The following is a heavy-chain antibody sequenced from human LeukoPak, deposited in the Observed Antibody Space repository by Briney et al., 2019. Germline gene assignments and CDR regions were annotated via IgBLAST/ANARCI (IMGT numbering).Heavy chain of an antibody. V-gene: IGHV4-59*08. J-gene: IGHJ4*02. Sequence: PSETLSLTCNVSGGSLSSYYWSWIRQPPGKGLEWIGYVYYSGSTKSNPSLKSRVSISIDTSKNQFSLKVTSMTAADTAVYYCARVRSGYFIDYWGQGTLVTVSS. CDR1: GGSLSSYY. D-gene: IGHD3-22*01. CDR3: ARVRSGYFIDY. CDR2: VYYSGST.